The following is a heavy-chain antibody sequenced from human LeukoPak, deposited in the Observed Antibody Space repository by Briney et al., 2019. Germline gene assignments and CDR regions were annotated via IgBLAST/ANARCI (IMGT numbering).Heavy chain of an antibody. J-gene: IGHJ6*02. CDR1: GASFNTYG. Sequence: SVKVSCKASGASFNTYGLSWVREAPGQGLEWMGRIIPMLGVTDYAQKFQGRVTITADKSTTTAYMELSSLRSEDTAVYYCAADYYDSSGYLARHYRCYAMDDWGQGTAVIVSS. CDR2: IIPMLGVT. D-gene: IGHD3-22*01. V-gene: IGHV1-69*04. CDR3: AADYYDSSGYLARHYRCYAMDD.